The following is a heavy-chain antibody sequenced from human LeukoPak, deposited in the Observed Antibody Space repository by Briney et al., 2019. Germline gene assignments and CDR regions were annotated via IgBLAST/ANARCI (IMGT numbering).Heavy chain of an antibody. V-gene: IGHV4-59*08. CDR1: GDSISSNY. J-gene: IGHJ3*02. Sequence: PSDTLSLTCTVSGDSISSNYWSWIRQSPGEGLEWIAYIFYIGTTNYSPSLKSRVSISTDTSKNQFSLRLSSVTAADTAVYYCARHLQLWSFDIWGQGTMVTAS. CDR3: ARHLQLWSFDI. CDR2: IFYIGTT. D-gene: IGHD1-1*01.